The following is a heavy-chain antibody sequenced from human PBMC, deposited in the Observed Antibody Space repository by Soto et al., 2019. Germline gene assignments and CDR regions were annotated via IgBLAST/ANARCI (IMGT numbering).Heavy chain of an antibody. Sequence: QVQLQESGPGLVKPSQTLSLTCTVSGGSISSGGYFWNWIRQHPGKGLEWIAYIYSSGSTSYNPSLKSRVTISVDTSKNQFSLKLTSVTAADTAVYYCARDPDRSGWFDYWGQGTLVTVSS. V-gene: IGHV4-31*03. CDR3: ARDPDRSGWFDY. D-gene: IGHD6-19*01. J-gene: IGHJ4*02. CDR1: GGSISSGGYF. CDR2: IYSSGST.